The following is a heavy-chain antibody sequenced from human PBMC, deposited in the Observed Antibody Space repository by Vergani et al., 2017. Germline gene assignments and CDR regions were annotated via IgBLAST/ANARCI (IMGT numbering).Heavy chain of an antibody. Sequence: EVHLLESGGGLVQSGGSLRLSCAASGFTFSNSAVSWVRQAPGRGLAWVSSISGPGLSTYYADSVKGRFSISRDNSKNTVFLQMNSLRPEDTAVYYCARDTVTGSRYFDYWGQGTLVTVSS. V-gene: IGHV3-23*01. CDR2: ISGPGLST. CDR1: GFTFSNSA. CDR3: ARDTVTGSRYFDY. D-gene: IGHD6-19*01. J-gene: IGHJ4*02.